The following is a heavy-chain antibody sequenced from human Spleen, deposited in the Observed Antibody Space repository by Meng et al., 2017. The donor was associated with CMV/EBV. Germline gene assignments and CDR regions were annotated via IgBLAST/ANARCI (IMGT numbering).Heavy chain of an antibody. J-gene: IGHJ4*02. V-gene: IGHV3-43*01. D-gene: IGHD6-19*01. CDR3: AKDIKGAVAGHFDY. CDR2: ISWDGGST. Sequence: ASGFTFDDYTMHWVRQAPGKGLEWVSLISWDGGSTYYADSVKGRFTISRDNSKNSLYLQMNSLRTEDTALYYCAKDIKGAVAGHFDYWGQGTLVTVSS. CDR1: GFTFDDYT.